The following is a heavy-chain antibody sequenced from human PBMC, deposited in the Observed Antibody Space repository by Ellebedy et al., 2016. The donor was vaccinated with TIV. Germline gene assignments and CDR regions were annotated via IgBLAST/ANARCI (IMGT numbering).Heavy chain of an antibody. V-gene: IGHV4-61*01. CDR2: IYKSGTT. J-gene: IGHJ6*02. CDR1: GDSVSSGSHF. CDR3: AREGYDILTGYNSGMDV. Sequence: PSETLSLTCTVSGDSVSSGSHFWNWIRQPPGKGLEWIGYIYKSGTTNYNPSLKRRVTMSVDMSKNQFSLSVTSVTAADTAVYYCAREGYDILTGYNSGMDVWGQGTTVTVSS. D-gene: IGHD3-9*01.